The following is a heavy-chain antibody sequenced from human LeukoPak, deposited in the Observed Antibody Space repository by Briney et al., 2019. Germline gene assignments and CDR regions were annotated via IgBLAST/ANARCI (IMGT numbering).Heavy chain of an antibody. Sequence: GESLKISCQGPGYSFTSYWIGWVRQMPGKGLEWMGTIYPGDSDIRYSPSFQGQVTISADKSISTAYLQWSSLKASDTAMYYCARLSRMATTLDAFDIWGQGTMVTVSS. V-gene: IGHV5-51*01. D-gene: IGHD5-24*01. CDR3: ARLSRMATTLDAFDI. J-gene: IGHJ3*02. CDR2: IYPGDSDI. CDR1: GYSFTSYW.